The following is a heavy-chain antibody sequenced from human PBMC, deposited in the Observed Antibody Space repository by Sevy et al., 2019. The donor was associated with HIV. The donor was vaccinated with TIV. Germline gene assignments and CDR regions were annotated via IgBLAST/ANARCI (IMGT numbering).Heavy chain of an antibody. CDR2: IKEDGSEM. J-gene: IGHJ6*02. CDR1: GFTFSTYW. Sequence: GGSLRLSCAASGFTFSTYWMSWVRQAPGKGLEWVANIKEDGSEMYYVGSAKGRYTISRDNAQKSLSLQMNSLRDEDTAVYYCARGWYRSSSYLNYGMDVWGQGTTVTVSS. V-gene: IGHV3-7*01. CDR3: ARGWYRSSSYLNYGMDV. D-gene: IGHD6-13*01.